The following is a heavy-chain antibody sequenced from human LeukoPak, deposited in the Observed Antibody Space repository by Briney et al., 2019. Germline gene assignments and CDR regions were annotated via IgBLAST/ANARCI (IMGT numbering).Heavy chain of an antibody. D-gene: IGHD3-3*01. Sequence: SETLSLTCTVSGYSISSGYYWGWIRQPPGKGLEWIGSIYHSGSTYYNPSLKSRVTISVDTSKNQFSLKLSSVTAADTAVYYCARVNYDFWSGYPFYYYYYMDVWGKGTTVTVSS. CDR1: GYSISSGYY. J-gene: IGHJ6*03. CDR2: IYHSGST. CDR3: ARVNYDFWSGYPFYYYYYMDV. V-gene: IGHV4-38-2*02.